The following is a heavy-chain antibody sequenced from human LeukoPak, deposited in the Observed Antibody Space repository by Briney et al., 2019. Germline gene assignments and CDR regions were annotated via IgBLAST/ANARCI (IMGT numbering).Heavy chain of an antibody. CDR1: GGSFSGYY. Sequence: SETLSLTCAVYGGSFSGYYWSWIRQPPGKGLEWIGEINHSGSTNYNPSLKSRITISVDTSKNQFSLKLSSVTAADTAVYYCARSYYDILTGYVLGWFDPWGQGTLVTVSS. V-gene: IGHV4-34*01. D-gene: IGHD3-9*01. J-gene: IGHJ5*02. CDR2: INHSGST. CDR3: ARSYYDILTGYVLGWFDP.